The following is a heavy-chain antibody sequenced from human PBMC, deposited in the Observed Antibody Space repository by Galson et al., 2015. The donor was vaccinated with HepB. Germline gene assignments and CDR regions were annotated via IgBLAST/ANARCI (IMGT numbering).Heavy chain of an antibody. CDR2: IHSVDNT. CDR3: ARDFGPSFYYYYYGMDV. CDR1: GFTVSGNY. D-gene: IGHD3-10*01. J-gene: IGHJ6*02. V-gene: IGHV3-66*02. Sequence: SLRLSCAASGFTVSGNYMSWVRQAPGKGLEWVSGIHSVDNTYYADSVKGRFVISRDNSKNIMYLQMNSLRAEDTAVYYCARDFGPSFYYYYYGMDVWGQGTTVTVSS.